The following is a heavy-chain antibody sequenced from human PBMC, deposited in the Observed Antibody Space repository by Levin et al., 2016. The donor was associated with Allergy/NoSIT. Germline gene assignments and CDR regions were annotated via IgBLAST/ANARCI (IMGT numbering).Heavy chain of an antibody. J-gene: IGHJ6*02. CDR2: ISYDGADK. V-gene: IGHV3-30*18. Sequence: GGSLRLSCAASGFTFSNFVMHWVRQAPGKGLEWVALISYDGADKYYADSVKGRFTISRDNSKNTLYLQMDSLRADDTAVYYCAKGEGAYYYYYAMDVWGQGTAVTVSS. D-gene: IGHD1-26*01. CDR3: AKGEGAYYYYYAMDV. CDR1: GFTFSNFV.